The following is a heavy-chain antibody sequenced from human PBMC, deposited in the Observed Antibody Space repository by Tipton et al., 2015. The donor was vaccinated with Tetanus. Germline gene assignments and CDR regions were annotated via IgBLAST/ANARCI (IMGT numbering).Heavy chain of an antibody. CDR2: IYQNGDA. CDR1: GGSISSFY. V-gene: IGHV4-59*01. J-gene: IGHJ6*02. D-gene: IGHD2-21*01. CDR3: ARERIEAFYYHGLDV. Sequence: LRLSCTVSGGSISSFYWYWIRQPPGKGLEWIAYIYQNGDANYNPSLQSRVTISVDTSKNQFPLQLAFVTAADTAIYYCARERIEAFYYHGLDVWGPGTTVTVSS.